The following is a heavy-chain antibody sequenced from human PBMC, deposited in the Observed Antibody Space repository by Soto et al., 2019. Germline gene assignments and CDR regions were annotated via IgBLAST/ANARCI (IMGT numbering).Heavy chain of an antibody. CDR3: VGTGTTDDF. Sequence: PSETLSLTCTVSGASVNTGDYYWSYIRQPPGKGPEWLGYIFYSGDTYYNPSLKSRATISLNTSRNQFSLTLTSVTDADTALYYCVGTGTTDDFWGQGTLVTV. V-gene: IGHV4-30-4*01. CDR1: GASVNTGDYY. CDR2: IFYSGDT. J-gene: IGHJ1*01. D-gene: IGHD1-7*01.